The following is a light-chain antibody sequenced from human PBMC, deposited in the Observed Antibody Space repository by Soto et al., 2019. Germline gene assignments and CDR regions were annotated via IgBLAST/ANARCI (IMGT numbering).Light chain of an antibody. V-gene: IGKV3-20*01. Sequence: EIVLTQSPGTLSLSPGERVTLSCRASQSVSSNYLAWYQQKPGQAPRLLIYSASSRATGIPDRLSGSESGTDFTLTINRLEPEDFAVYYCQQYGGSPRVTFGGGTKVESK. CDR1: QSVSSNY. CDR2: SAS. CDR3: QQYGGSPRVT. J-gene: IGKJ4*01.